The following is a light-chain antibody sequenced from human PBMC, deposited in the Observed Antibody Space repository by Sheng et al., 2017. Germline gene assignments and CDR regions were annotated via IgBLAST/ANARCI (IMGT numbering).Light chain of an antibody. J-gene: IGLJ3*02. CDR3: AAWDDSLSGLWV. CDR1: SSNIGKNY. V-gene: IGLV1-47*01. CDR2: RNN. Sequence: QSVLTQPPSVSAAPGQKVTMSCSGSSSNIGKNYVYWYQQLPGTAPKLLIHRNNQRPSGVPDRFSGSKSGTSASLAISGLRSEDEADYYCAAWDDSLSGLWVFGGGTKLTVL.